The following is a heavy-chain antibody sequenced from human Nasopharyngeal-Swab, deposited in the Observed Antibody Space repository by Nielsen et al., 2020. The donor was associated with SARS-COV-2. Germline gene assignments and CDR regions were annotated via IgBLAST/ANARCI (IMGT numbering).Heavy chain of an antibody. J-gene: IGHJ6*03. CDR1: GYTFTNYD. CDR3: ARHLRVVPAAKRYYYYYMDV. D-gene: IGHD2-2*01. Sequence: ASVKVSCKASGYTFTNYDINWVRQATGQGLEWMGWMNPNSGNTGYAQKFQGRVTMTRNTSISTAYMELSSLRSEDTAVYYCARHLRVVPAAKRYYYYYMDVWGKGTTVTVSS. V-gene: IGHV1-8*02. CDR2: MNPNSGNT.